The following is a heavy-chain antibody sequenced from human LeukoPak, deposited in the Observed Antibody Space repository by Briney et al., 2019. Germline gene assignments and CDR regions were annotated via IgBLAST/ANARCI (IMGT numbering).Heavy chain of an antibody. CDR1: GGSISSLNW. J-gene: IGHJ5*02. Sequence: SETLSLTCVVSGGSISSLNWWSWVRQPPGKGLECIGYIHYTGSTNYNPSLKSRVTISVDTSKSQFSLKLSSVTAADTAIYYCARGGYYGSGNDFRFDPWGQGTLVTVSS. V-gene: IGHV4-4*02. CDR2: IHYTGST. D-gene: IGHD3-10*01. CDR3: ARGGYYGSGNDFRFDP.